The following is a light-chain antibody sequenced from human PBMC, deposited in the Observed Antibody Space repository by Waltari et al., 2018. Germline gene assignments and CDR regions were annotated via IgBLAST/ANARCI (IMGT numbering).Light chain of an antibody. J-gene: IGKJ1*01. Sequence: EIALTQPPATQPVFPGERATISCRASQSIRSNLACYQHKPAQDPRLLIYGASTRATGIPARFSGSGSWIEFTLTISSLQSEDFAVYFCQQYDNWLGTFGQGTKVEIK. CDR1: QSIRSN. CDR2: GAS. CDR3: QQYDNWLGT. V-gene: IGKV3-15*01.